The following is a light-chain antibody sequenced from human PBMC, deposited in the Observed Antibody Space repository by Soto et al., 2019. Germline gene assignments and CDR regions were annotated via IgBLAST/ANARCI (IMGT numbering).Light chain of an antibody. CDR3: QQYGSSGT. Sequence: DIQMTQSPASLSASVGDRVTISCRASQSIGRNLNWYQQKPGKAPTLLMFTSSNLQSGVPSRFSGSGSGTDFTLTISRLEPEDFAVYYCQQYGSSGTFGQGTKV. J-gene: IGKJ1*01. CDR1: QSIGRN. V-gene: IGKV1-39*01. CDR2: TSS.